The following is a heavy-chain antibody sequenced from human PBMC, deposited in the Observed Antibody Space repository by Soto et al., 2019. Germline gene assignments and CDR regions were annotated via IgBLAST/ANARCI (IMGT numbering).Heavy chain of an antibody. CDR3: AIVTYQHGEEPLMDYYYYGMDV. V-gene: IGHV3-23*01. Sequence: GGSLRLSCATSGIIFRNYAMGWVRQAPGKGLEWVSAISGSGDSTYYADSVKGRFTISRDNSKNTLYLQMNSLRAEDTAVYYCAIVTYQHGEEPLMDYYYYGMDVWGQGTTVTVSS. CDR2: ISGSGDST. J-gene: IGHJ6*02. D-gene: IGHD3-10*01. CDR1: GIIFRNYA.